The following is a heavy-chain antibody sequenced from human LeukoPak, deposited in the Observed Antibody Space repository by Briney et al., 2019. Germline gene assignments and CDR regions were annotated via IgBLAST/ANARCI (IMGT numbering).Heavy chain of an antibody. CDR3: AAGSYYFDY. D-gene: IGHD1-26*01. V-gene: IGHV4-59*01. J-gene: IGHJ4*02. CDR1: GGSISSYY. CDR2: IYYSGST. Sequence: SETLSLTCTVSGGSISSYYWSWIRQPAGKGLEWIGHIYYSGSTNYNPSLKSRVTISVDTSKNQFSLKLSSVTAADTAVYYFAAGSYYFDYWGQGTLVTVSS.